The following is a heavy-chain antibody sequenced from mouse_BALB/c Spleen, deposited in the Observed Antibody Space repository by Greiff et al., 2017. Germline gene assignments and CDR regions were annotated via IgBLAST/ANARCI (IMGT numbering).Heavy chain of an antibody. CDR2: IDPANGNT. CDR3: ATPRFAY. CDR1: GFNIKDNY. Sequence: EVQLQQSGAELVKPGASVKLSCTASGFNIKDNYMHWVKQRPEQGLEWIGRIDPANGNTKYDPKFQGKATITADTSSNTAYLQLSSLTSEDTAVYYCATPRFAYWGQGTLVTVSA. V-gene: IGHV14-3*02. J-gene: IGHJ3*01.